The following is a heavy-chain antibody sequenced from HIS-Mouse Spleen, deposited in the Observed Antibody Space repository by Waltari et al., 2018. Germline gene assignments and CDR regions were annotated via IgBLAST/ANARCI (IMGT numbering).Heavy chain of an antibody. V-gene: IGHV4-4*07. CDR2: IYTSGNT. CDR3: ARDFHDFWSGYYGGDKKHDAFDI. D-gene: IGHD3-3*01. J-gene: IGHJ3*02. Sequence: QVQLQESGPGLVKPSETLSLTCTVSGGSISSYYWSWIRQPAGQGLEGIGRIYTSGNTNYNPSLKSRVTMSVDTSKNQFSLKLSSVTAADTAVYYCARDFHDFWSGYYGGDKKHDAFDIWGQGTMVTVSS. CDR1: GGSISSYY.